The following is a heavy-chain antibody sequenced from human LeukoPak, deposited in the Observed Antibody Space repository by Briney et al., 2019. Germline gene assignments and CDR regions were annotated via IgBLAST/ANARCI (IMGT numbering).Heavy chain of an antibody. Sequence: GSLRLSCAASGFTFSSYAMSWVRQAPGKGLEWIGSIHYSGSTYYNPSLKSRVTISVDTSKNQFSLKLSSVTAADTAVYYCARVITMVRGVLDYWGQGTLVTVSS. D-gene: IGHD3-10*01. CDR2: IHYSGST. V-gene: IGHV4-39*07. CDR3: ARVITMVRGVLDY. J-gene: IGHJ4*02. CDR1: GFTFSSYA.